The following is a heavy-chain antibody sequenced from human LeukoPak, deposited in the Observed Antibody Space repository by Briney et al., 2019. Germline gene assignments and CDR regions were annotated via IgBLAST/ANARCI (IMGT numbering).Heavy chain of an antibody. CDR1: GYTFTGYY. Sequence: ASVKVSCKASGYTFTGYYMHWVRQAPGQGLEWMGIINPSGGSTSYAQKFQGRVTMTRDMSTSTVYMELSSLRSEDTAVYYCARDRDSGSSKHPHDAFDIWGQGTMVTVSS. D-gene: IGHD1-26*01. V-gene: IGHV1-46*01. CDR3: ARDRDSGSSKHPHDAFDI. CDR2: INPSGGST. J-gene: IGHJ3*02.